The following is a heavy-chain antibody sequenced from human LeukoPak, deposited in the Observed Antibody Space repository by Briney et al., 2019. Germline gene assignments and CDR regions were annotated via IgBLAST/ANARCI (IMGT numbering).Heavy chain of an antibody. CDR1: GFTFSGHA. V-gene: IGHV3-30*04. Sequence: GGSLRLSCAASGFTFSGHAMHWVRQAPGKGLEWVAFISYDGRNTFHADSVKGRFTISRDNSKNTLYLQMNGLRAEDTAVYYCARDKLEQQLAFDYWGQGTLVTVPS. CDR3: ARDKLEQQLAFDY. J-gene: IGHJ4*02. CDR2: ISYDGRNT. D-gene: IGHD6-13*01.